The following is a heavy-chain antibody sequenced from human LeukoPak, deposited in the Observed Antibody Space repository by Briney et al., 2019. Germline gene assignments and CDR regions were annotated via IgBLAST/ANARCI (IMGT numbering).Heavy chain of an antibody. V-gene: IGHV3-11*01. Sequence: GGSLRLSCAASGFTFSDYYMSWIRQAPGKGLEWVSYISSSGSTIYYADSVKGRFTISRDNAKNSLYLQMNSLRAEDTALYYCAKDYGSGRGYFDYWGQGTLVTVSS. J-gene: IGHJ4*02. CDR2: ISSSGSTI. CDR1: GFTFSDYY. CDR3: AKDYGSGRGYFDY. D-gene: IGHD3-10*01.